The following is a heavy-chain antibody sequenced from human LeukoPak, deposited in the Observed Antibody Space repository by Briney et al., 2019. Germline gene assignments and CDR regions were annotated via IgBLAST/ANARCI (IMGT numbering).Heavy chain of an antibody. Sequence: GGSLRLSCSGSGFDITAYTVTWVRQVPGKSLEWVSSNSRSGSYIHYAPSVKGRFTISRDNAKRSVYLQMKSLRADDTALYYCARDPDSRATEPPFFDHWGRGTLVTVSS. V-gene: IGHV3-21*01. CDR2: NSRSGSYI. CDR3: ARDPDSRATEPPFFDH. J-gene: IGHJ4*02. CDR1: GFDITAYT. D-gene: IGHD3-22*01.